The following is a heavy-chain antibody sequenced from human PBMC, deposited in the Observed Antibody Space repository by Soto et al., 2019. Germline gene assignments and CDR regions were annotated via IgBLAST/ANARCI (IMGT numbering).Heavy chain of an antibody. CDR1: GFTFSSYS. J-gene: IGHJ4*02. D-gene: IGHD2-15*01. V-gene: IGHV3-21*01. Sequence: EVQLVESGGGLVKPGGSLRLSCAASGFTFSSYSMNWVRQAPGKGLEWVSSISSSSSYIYYADSVKGRFTISRDNAKNALYLQMNSLRAEDTAVYYCARYVGYCSGGSCSPYYFDYWGQGTLVTVSS. CDR3: ARYVGYCSGGSCSPYYFDY. CDR2: ISSSSSYI.